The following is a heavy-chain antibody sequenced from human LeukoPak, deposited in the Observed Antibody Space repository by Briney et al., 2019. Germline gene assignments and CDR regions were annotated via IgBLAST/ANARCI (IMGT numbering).Heavy chain of an antibody. D-gene: IGHD6-13*01. CDR3: ARVSAAGTGPDY. Sequence: SETLSLTCTVSGGSISSGDYYWSWIRQPPGKGLEWIGFMSNSGHTDSNPSLKSRVTISVDTSKNQFSLKLHCVTAAETAVYYCARVSAAGTGPDYWGQGTLVTVSS. V-gene: IGHV4-61*08. CDR2: MSNSGHT. CDR1: GGSISSGDYY. J-gene: IGHJ4*02.